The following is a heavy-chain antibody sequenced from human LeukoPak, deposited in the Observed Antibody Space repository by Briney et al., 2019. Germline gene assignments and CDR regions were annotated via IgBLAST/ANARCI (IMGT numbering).Heavy chain of an antibody. CDR2: IYYSGST. CDR1: GGSISSYY. V-gene: IGHV4-59*01. D-gene: IGHD2-15*01. CDR3: ARTVAAKSYYYYYGMDV. J-gene: IGHJ6*02. Sequence: PSETLSLTCIVSGGSISSYYWSWIRQPPGKGLEWIGYIYYSGSTNYNPSLKSRVTISVDTSKNQFSLKLSSVTAADTAVYYCARTVAAKSYYYYYGMDVWGQGTTVTVSS.